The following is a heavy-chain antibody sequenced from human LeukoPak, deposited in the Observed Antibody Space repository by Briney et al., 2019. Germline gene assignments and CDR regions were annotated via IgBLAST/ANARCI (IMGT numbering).Heavy chain of an antibody. V-gene: IGHV3-72*01. CDR3: ARCAYGDCI. D-gene: IGHD4-17*01. CDR2: TRNKANSYTT. Sequence: GGSLRLSCAASGFTFSDHYMDWVRQAPGKGLEWVGRTRNKANSYTTEYAASVKGRFTISRDDSKDSLYLQVNSLRAEDTAIYFCARCAYGDCIWGQGTLVTVSS. CDR1: GFTFSDHY. J-gene: IGHJ4*02.